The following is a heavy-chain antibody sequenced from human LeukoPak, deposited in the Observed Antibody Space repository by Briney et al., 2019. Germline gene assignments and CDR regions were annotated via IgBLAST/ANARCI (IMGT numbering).Heavy chain of an antibody. CDR2: ITDSSSKK. CDR3: VAWGAWSQFYY. V-gene: IGHV3-48*04. D-gene: IGHD6-19*01. Sequence: GGSLRVFCAASGFTFNSYSMNWVRQAPGKGLEWVSYITDSSSKKYYADSVKGRFTISRENAENTLYLQMNSLRAEDTAVYYWVAWGAWSQFYYWGQGTLVTVS. J-gene: IGHJ4*02. CDR1: GFTFNSYS.